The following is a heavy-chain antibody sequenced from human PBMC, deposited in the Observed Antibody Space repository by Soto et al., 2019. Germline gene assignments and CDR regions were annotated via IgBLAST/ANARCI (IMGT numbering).Heavy chain of an antibody. J-gene: IGHJ4*02. V-gene: IGHV3-23*01. Sequence: VGSLRLSCAASGFTFSSYAMSWVRQAPGKGLEWVSAISGSGGSTYYADSVKGRFTISRDNSKNTLYLQMNSLRAEDTAVYYCAKHITMIVVYYFDYWGQGTLVTVSS. D-gene: IGHD3-22*01. CDR3: AKHITMIVVYYFDY. CDR2: ISGSGGST. CDR1: GFTFSSYA.